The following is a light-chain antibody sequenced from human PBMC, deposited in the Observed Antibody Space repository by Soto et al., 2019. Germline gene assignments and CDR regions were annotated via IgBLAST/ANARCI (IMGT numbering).Light chain of an antibody. CDR3: SSYTSTTPVV. V-gene: IGLV2-14*01. J-gene: IGLJ2*01. CDR1: SSDVGDYNY. Sequence: QSALTQPASVSGSPGQSITISCTGTSSDVGDYNYVSWYQQHPGKAPKLMIYDVSNRPSGVSNRFSGSKSGNTASLTISGIQAEDEADYQCSSYTSTTPVVLGGGTKLTVL. CDR2: DVS.